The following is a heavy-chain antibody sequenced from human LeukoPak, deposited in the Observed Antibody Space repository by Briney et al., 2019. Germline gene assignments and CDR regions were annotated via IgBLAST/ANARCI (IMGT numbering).Heavy chain of an antibody. CDR2: INPNHGDT. CDR1: GYTFTGYY. J-gene: IGHJ4*02. CDR3: ARSPHILTGENFDY. Sequence: GASVKVSCKASGYTFTGYYMHWVRQAPGQGLEWMGWINPNHGDTNYAQEFQDRVSMTRDTSISTAYMHLSRLRSADTAVYYCARSPHILTGENFDYWGQGTLLTVSS. D-gene: IGHD3-9*01. V-gene: IGHV1-2*02.